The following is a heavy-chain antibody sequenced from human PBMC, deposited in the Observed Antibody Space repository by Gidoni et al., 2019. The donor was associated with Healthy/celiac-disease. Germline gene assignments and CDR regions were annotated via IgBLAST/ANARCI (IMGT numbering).Heavy chain of an antibody. CDR1: GFSLSNARMG. V-gene: IGHV2-26*01. Sequence: QVTLKESGPVLVKPTETLTLTCTVSGFSLSNARMGVSWIRQPPGKALEWHAHMFSNDEKSYSTSLKSRLTISKDTSKSQVVLTMTNMDPVDTATYYCARTPYSSGWFAIWGQGTMVTVSS. CDR3: ARTPYSSGWFAI. CDR2: MFSNDEK. J-gene: IGHJ3*02. D-gene: IGHD6-19*01.